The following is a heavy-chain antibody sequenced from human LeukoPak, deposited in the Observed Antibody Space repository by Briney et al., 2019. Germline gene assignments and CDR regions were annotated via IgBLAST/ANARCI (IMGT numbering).Heavy chain of an antibody. Sequence: SETLSLTCTVSGGSISSYYWSWIRQPPGKGLEWIGYIYYSGSTNYNPSLKSRVTISLDTSKNQFSLKLSSVTAADTAVYYCARVGTYYRSLDSWGQGTLVTVSS. J-gene: IGHJ4*02. CDR2: IYYSGST. D-gene: IGHD3-10*01. CDR3: ARVGTYYRSLDS. V-gene: IGHV4-59*01. CDR1: GGSISSYY.